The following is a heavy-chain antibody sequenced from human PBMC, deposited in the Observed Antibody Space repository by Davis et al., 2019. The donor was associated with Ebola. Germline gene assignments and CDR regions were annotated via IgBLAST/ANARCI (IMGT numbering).Heavy chain of an antibody. CDR2: IYYSGST. CDR1: GGSISSGGYY. Sequence: SETLSLTCTVSGGSISSGGYYWSWIRQHPGKGLEWIGYIYYSGSTYYNPSLKSRVTISVDTSKNQFSLKLSSVTAADTAVYYCAREVTKGRWFDPWGQGTLVTVSS. CDR3: AREVTKGRWFDP. V-gene: IGHV4-31*03. J-gene: IGHJ5*02. D-gene: IGHD2-21*02.